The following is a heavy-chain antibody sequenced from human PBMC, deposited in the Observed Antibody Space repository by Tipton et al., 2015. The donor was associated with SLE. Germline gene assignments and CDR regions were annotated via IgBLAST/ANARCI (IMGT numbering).Heavy chain of an antibody. V-gene: IGHV4-39*07. D-gene: IGHD1-1*01. CDR3: ARQGTGDAFDI. J-gene: IGHJ3*02. CDR1: GGSISSSSYF. CDR2: IYYSGST. Sequence: TLSLTCTVSGGSISSSSYFWGWIRQPPGKGLEWIGGIYYSGSTYYNPSLKSRVTISVDTSKNQFSLKLSSVTAADTAVYYCARQGTGDAFDIWGQGTMVTVSS.